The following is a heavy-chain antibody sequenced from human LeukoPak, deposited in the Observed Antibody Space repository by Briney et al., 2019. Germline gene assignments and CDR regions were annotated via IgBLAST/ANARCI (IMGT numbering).Heavy chain of an antibody. CDR3: ARLRYCSSTSCYRLGAFDI. D-gene: IGHD2-2*01. Sequence: GESLKISCKGSGXSFTSYWIGWVRQMPGKGLEWMGVIYPGDSDTRYSPSFQGQVTISADKSISTAYLQWSSLKASDTAMYYCARLRYCSSTSCYRLGAFDIWGQGTMVTVSS. CDR1: GXSFTSYW. CDR2: IYPGDSDT. V-gene: IGHV5-51*01. J-gene: IGHJ3*02.